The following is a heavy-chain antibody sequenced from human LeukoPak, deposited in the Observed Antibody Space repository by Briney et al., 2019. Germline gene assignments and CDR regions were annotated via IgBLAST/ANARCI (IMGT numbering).Heavy chain of an antibody. D-gene: IGHD6-19*01. J-gene: IGHJ5*02. CDR3: AREKRVIAVAANWFDP. CDR2: IKQDGSEK. V-gene: IGHV3-7*01. CDR1: GFTFSTYA. Sequence: GGSLRLSCVASGFTFSTYAMSWVRQAPGKGLEWVANIKQDGSEKYYVDSVKGRFTISRDNAKNSLYLQMNSLRAEDTAVYYCAREKRVIAVAANWFDPWGQGTLVTVSS.